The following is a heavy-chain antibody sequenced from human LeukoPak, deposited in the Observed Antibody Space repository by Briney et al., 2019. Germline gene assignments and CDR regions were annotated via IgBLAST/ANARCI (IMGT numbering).Heavy chain of an antibody. V-gene: IGHV3-21*01. Sequence: GGSLRLSCAASRFTFSDYNTHWVRQTPRKWLEWVSSISGNMNFLYYGDSVKGRFTISRDNAKNSLYLQMDSLRPEDTAVYYCARVTARHSYRGVLKGFYFDYWGQGIRVTVSS. D-gene: IGHD2-21*01. CDR1: RFTFSDYN. CDR2: ISGNMNFL. J-gene: IGHJ4*02. CDR3: ARVTARHSYRGVLKGFYFDY.